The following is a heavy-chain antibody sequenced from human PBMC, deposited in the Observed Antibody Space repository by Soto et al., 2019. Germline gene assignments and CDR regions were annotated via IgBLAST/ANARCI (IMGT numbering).Heavy chain of an antibody. CDR3: ARGAGYGDYGEY. Sequence: EVQLVESGGGLVQPGGSLRLSCAASGFSLRGYSMSWVRQAPGKGLEWVSYISGTGSSIYADSVKGRFTISRYNAKNSVYLQMNSLGDDDTAVYYCARGAGYGDYGEYWGQGTLVTVSS. CDR1: GFSLRGYS. CDR2: ISGTGSSI. V-gene: IGHV3-48*02. J-gene: IGHJ4*02. D-gene: IGHD4-17*01.